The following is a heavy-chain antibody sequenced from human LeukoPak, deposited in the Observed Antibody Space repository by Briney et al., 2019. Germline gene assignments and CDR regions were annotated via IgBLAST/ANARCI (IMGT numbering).Heavy chain of an antibody. CDR2: IYSSGST. Sequence: GGSLRLSCAASGFTVSSNYMSWVRQAPGEGLEWVSVIYSSGSTFYADSVKGRFTISRDNSKNTLYLQMNSLRVEDTAVYYCARGSNYFDTSGYNYWGQGTLVTVSS. J-gene: IGHJ4*02. D-gene: IGHD3-22*01. CDR3: ARGSNYFDTSGYNY. CDR1: GFTVSSNY. V-gene: IGHV3-66*01.